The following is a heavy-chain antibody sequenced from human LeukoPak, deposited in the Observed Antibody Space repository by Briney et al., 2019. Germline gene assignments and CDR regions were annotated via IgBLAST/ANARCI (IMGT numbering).Heavy chain of an antibody. J-gene: IGHJ4*02. CDR2: IKTSDGNT. CDR1: GYAFSSYG. CDR3: AFSSYSSNSLDY. D-gene: IGHD2-2*01. Sequence: GASVKVSCKASGYAFSSYGFSWVRQAPGQGLEWMGWIKTSDGNTKSVDKLQGRVTMTTDTSTSTAYMELSRLRSDDTAVYYCAFSSYSSNSLDYWGQGTLVTVPS. V-gene: IGHV1-18*01.